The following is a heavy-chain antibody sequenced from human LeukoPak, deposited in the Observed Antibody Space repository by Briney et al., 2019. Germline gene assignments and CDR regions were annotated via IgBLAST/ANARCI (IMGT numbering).Heavy chain of an antibody. CDR1: GYTFTSDY. CDR2: INPSDGST. CDR3: ARIRDGYNDAYDI. V-gene: IGHV1-46*01. D-gene: IGHD5-24*01. J-gene: IGHJ3*02. Sequence: ASVKVSCKASGYTFTSDYIHLVRQAPGQGFEWMAIINPSDGSTTNSQKFQGRVTMTRDTSTSTVYMELSGLRSEDTALYYCARIRDGYNDAYDIWGQGTMVTVSS.